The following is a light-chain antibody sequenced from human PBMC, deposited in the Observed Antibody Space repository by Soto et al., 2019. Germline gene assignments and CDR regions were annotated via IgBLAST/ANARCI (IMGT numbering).Light chain of an antibody. J-gene: IGKJ4*02. CDR2: SSS. CDR3: QQYHNLPPT. CDR1: QSVSSN. V-gene: IGKV3-15*01. Sequence: SLSAVAVSLSQRERATLSCRAGQSVSSNLAWYQQKPGQAPRLLIVSSSRRPTDVPARFSGSGSGTDFTLTISSLQSEDSAVYYCQQYHNLPPTFGGGTMV.